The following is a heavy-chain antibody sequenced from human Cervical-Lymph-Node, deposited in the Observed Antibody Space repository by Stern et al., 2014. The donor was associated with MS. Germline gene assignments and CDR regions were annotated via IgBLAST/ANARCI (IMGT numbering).Heavy chain of an antibody. Sequence: EVQLVESGGGLVQPGGSLRLSCAASGFIFSNYAMTWVRQAPGKGLEWVSHFVGSGSSTYYADSVKGRFTISRDNSKKTLYLQMDSLRIEDTATYYCAKADIPDNFYSGMDVWGQGTTVTVSS. D-gene: IGHD5-12*01. J-gene: IGHJ6*02. V-gene: IGHV3-23*04. CDR3: AKADIPDNFYSGMDV. CDR2: FVGSGSST. CDR1: GFIFSNYA.